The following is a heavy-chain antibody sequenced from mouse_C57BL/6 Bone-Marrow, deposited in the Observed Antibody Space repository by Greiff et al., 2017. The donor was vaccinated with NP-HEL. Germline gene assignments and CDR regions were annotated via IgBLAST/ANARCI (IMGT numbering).Heavy chain of an antibody. V-gene: IGHV14-4*01. D-gene: IGHD2-3*01. CDR3: TVWGWLLRRNYFDY. Sequence: VQLQQSGAELVRPGASVKLSCTASGFNIKDDYMHWVKQRPEQGLERIGWIDPENGDTEYASKFQGKATITADTSSNTAYLQLSSLTSEDTAVYYCTVWGWLLRRNYFDYWGQGTTLTVSS. CDR2: IDPENGDT. J-gene: IGHJ2*01. CDR1: GFNIKDDY.